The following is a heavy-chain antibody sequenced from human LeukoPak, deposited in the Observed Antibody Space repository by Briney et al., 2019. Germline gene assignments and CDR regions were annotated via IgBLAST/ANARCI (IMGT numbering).Heavy chain of an antibody. Sequence: GGSLRLFCAASGFTFSDYYMSWSRQAPGKGLEWVSYISSSSSYTNYADSVKGRFAISRDNAKNSLYLQMNSLRAEDTAVYYCARAWIQLWHPYYYYGMDVWGKGTTVTVSS. V-gene: IGHV3-11*06. D-gene: IGHD5-18*01. CDR1: GFTFSDYY. J-gene: IGHJ6*04. CDR3: ARAWIQLWHPYYYYGMDV. CDR2: ISSSSSYT.